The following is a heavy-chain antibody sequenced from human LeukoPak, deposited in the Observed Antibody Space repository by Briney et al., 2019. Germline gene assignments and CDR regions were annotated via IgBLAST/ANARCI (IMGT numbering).Heavy chain of an antibody. CDR1: GGSISSYY. J-gene: IGHJ6*02. CDR3: DERRVGATERYCYCMDF. CDR2: IYYSGST. V-gene: IGHV4-59*08. Sequence: SETLSLTCTVSGGSISSYYWSWIRQPPGKGLEWIGYIYYSGSTNYNPSLKSRVTISVDTSKNQFSLKLSSVTAADTAVYYCDERRVGATERYCYCMDFCGQGSTVTVSS. D-gene: IGHD1-26*01.